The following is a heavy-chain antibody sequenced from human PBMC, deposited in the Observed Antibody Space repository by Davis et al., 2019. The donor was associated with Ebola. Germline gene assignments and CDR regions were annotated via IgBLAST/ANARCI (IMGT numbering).Heavy chain of an antibody. CDR2: ISYDGSNK. J-gene: IGHJ4*02. Sequence: GESLKISCAASGFTFSSYGMHWVRQAPGKGLEWVAVISYDGSNKYYADSVKGRFTISRDNSKNTLYLQMNSLRAEDTAVYYCARVPGELRGADGYWGQGTLVTVSS. CDR1: GFTFSSYG. D-gene: IGHD1-26*01. V-gene: IGHV3-30*03. CDR3: ARVPGELRGADGY.